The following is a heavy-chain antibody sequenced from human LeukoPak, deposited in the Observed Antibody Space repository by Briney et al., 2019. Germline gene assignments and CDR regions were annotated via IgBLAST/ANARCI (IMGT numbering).Heavy chain of an antibody. Sequence: SLRLPCAASGFTFDDYAMHWVRQAPGPGLEGVSGISWNSGSIGYADSVKGRFTISRDNAKNSLHLQMNSLRAEDMALYYCAKGDCSSTSCPFDYWGQGTLVTVSS. V-gene: IGHV3-9*03. D-gene: IGHD2-2*01. CDR3: AKGDCSSTSCPFDY. CDR2: ISWNSGSI. J-gene: IGHJ4*02. CDR1: GFTFDDYA.